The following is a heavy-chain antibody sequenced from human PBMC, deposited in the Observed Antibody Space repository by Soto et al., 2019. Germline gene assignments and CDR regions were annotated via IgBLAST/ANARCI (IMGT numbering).Heavy chain of an antibody. Sequence: QLGGSLRLSCAASGFTFSIYWMSWVRQVPGKGLEWVANIKQEGGEKYYVDTVKGRFTISRDNARNSLYLQMNSLRAEDTAVYYCARVPCASASCFLDYWGQGTLVTVSS. CDR3: ARVPCASASCFLDY. CDR1: GFTFSIYW. J-gene: IGHJ4*02. CDR2: IKQEGGEK. D-gene: IGHD2-2*01. V-gene: IGHV3-7*03.